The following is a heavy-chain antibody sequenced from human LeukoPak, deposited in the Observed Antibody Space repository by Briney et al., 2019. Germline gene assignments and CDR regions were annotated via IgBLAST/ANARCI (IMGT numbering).Heavy chain of an antibody. J-gene: IGHJ4*02. D-gene: IGHD6-19*01. CDR2: ISYDGSNK. CDR3: ARDRGNSGWSGDFDY. CDR1: GFTFSSYA. Sequence: GGSLRLSCAASGFTFSSYAMHWVRQAPGKGLEWVALISYDGSNKYYADSVKGRFTISRDNSKNTLYLQMNSLRSEDTAVYYCARDRGNSGWSGDFDYWGQGILVTVSS. V-gene: IGHV3-30*04.